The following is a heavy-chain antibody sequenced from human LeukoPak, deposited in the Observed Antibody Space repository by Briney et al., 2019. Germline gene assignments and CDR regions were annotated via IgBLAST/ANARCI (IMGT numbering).Heavy chain of an antibody. J-gene: IGHJ4*02. CDR1: GGTFSSYA. V-gene: IGHV1-69*05. CDR3: ARESITIFGVVITSFDY. CDR2: IIPIFGTA. D-gene: IGHD3-3*01. Sequence: SVKVSCKASGGTFSSYAISWVRQAPGQGLEWMGRIIPIFGTANYAQKSQGRVTITTDESTSTAYMELSSLRSEDTAVYYCARESITIFGVVITSFDYWGQGTLVTVSS.